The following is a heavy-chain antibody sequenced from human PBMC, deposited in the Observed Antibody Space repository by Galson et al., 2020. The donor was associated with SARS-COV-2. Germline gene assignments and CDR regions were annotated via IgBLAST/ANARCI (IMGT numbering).Heavy chain of an antibody. D-gene: IGHD3-9*01. V-gene: IGHV3-23*01. CDR2: ISGSGGST. J-gene: IGHJ4*02. Sequence: TGGSLRLSCAASGFTFSSYAMSWVRQAPGKGLEWVSAISGSGGSTYYADSVKGRFTISRDNSKNTLYLQMNSLRAEDTAVYYCAKGDFAWLLQEGFAYWGQGTLVTVSS. CDR1: GFTFSSYA. CDR3: AKGDFAWLLQEGFAY.